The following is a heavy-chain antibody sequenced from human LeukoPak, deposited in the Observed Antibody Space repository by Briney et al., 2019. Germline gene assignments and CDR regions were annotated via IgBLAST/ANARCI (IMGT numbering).Heavy chain of an antibody. J-gene: IGHJ6*03. CDR3: ARGPAILSYYYYMDV. Sequence: ASVKVSCKASGGTFSSYAISWVRQAPGQGLEWMGWISAYNGNTNYAQKLQGRVTMTTDTSTSTAYMELRSLRSDDTAVYYCARGPAILSYYYYMDVWGKGTTVTVSS. CDR1: GGTFSSYA. CDR2: ISAYNGNT. V-gene: IGHV1-18*01. D-gene: IGHD2-21*01.